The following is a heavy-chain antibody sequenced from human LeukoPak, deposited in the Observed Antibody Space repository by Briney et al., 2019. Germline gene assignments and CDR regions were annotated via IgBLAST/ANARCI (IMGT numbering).Heavy chain of an antibody. CDR3: ARWEPAAVTMDV. D-gene: IGHD2-2*01. J-gene: IGHJ6*02. Sequence: ASVKVSCKASGYTFTNYAMRWVRQAPGQRLEWMGWINAGNGNTKYSQKFQGRVTITRDTSARTAYMELSSLRSEDTAVYYCARWEPAAVTMDVWGQGTTVTVSS. V-gene: IGHV1-3*01. CDR2: INAGNGNT. CDR1: GYTFTNYA.